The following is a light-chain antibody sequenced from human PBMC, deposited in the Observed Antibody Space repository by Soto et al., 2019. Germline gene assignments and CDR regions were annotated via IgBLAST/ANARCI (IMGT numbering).Light chain of an antibody. J-gene: IGKJ1*01. CDR2: KAS. Sequence: DIQVAQSPSTLSASVGDRVTITCRASQSVNAWLAWYQQKPGTAPKLLIYKASTLDRGVSSRFSGSGSGTEFTLTLSSLQPEDSATYYCQQYSSYSPWLFGQGTKVEI. CDR1: QSVNAW. CDR3: QQYSSYSPWL. V-gene: IGKV1-5*03.